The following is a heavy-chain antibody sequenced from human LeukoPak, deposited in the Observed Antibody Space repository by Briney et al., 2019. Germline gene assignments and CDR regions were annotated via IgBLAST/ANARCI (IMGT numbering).Heavy chain of an antibody. CDR3: ATDRGWRTSGYYLYYFEY. D-gene: IGHD3-3*01. CDR2: ISYDGSNK. J-gene: IGHJ4*02. CDR1: GFTFRSYG. V-gene: IGHV3-30*03. Sequence: GGSLRLSCAASGFTFRSYGMHWVRQAPGKGLEWVAGISYDGSNKYYADSVKGRFTISRDNSKDTLYLQMNSLRAEDTAVYYCATDRGWRTSGYYLYYFEYWGQGTLVTYSS.